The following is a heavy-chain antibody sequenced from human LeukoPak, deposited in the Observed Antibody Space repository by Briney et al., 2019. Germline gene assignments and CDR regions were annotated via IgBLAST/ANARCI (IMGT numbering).Heavy chain of an antibody. Sequence: GGSLRLSCVASGFTVSSNYMSWVRQAPGKGLEWVSVIYSGGSTYYADSVKGRFTISRDNSKNILYLQMDSLRADDSALYYCAKDANYYDSSGYFIPFDYWGQGTLVTVSS. CDR2: IYSGGST. D-gene: IGHD3-22*01. CDR3: AKDANYYDSSGYFIPFDY. CDR1: GFTVSSNY. J-gene: IGHJ4*02. V-gene: IGHV3-53*01.